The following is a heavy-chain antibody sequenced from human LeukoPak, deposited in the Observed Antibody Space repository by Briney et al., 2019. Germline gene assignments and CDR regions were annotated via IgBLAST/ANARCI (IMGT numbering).Heavy chain of an antibody. J-gene: IGHJ4*02. CDR3: AKENGGRSGETDY. D-gene: IGHD3-10*01. CDR2: ISGSGGST. V-gene: IGHV3-23*01. Sequence: GGSLRLSCAASGFTFSSYAMSWVRQAPGKGLEWVSAISGSGGSTYYADSVKGRFTISRDNSKNTLSLQLNNLRAEDTAVYYCAKENGGRSGETDYWGQGTLVTVSS. CDR1: GFTFSSYA.